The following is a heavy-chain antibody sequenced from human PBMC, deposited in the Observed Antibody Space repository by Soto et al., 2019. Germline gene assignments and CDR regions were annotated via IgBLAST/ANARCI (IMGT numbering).Heavy chain of an antibody. J-gene: IGHJ4*02. D-gene: IGHD3-16*01. V-gene: IGHV3-9*01. CDR1: GFTFDDYA. CDR3: AKGSTHRGTDY. Sequence: GGSLRLSCAASGFTFDDYAMHWVRQAPGKGLEWVSGISWNSGSIGYADSVKGRFTISRDNAKNSLYLQMNSLRAEDTALYYCAKGSTHRGTDYWGQGTLVTVSS. CDR2: ISWNSGSI.